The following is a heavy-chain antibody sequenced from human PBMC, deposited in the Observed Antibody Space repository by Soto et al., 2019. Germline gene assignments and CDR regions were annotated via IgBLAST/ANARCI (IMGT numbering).Heavy chain of an antibody. CDR1: GFTFSGFG. V-gene: IGHV3-30*03. D-gene: IGHD3-16*01. CDR3: GRWGKREGESSPPTDL. Sequence: QEELVESGGGVVQPGRSLRLSCAASGFTFSGFGMHWVRQAPGKGLEWVAVISYDGTNAIYADSVKGRFSVSRDNSKNIVYLQMNSLRNEDTAMYYWGRWGKREGESSPPTDLWGQGTLVTVSS. J-gene: IGHJ5*02. CDR2: ISYDGTNA.